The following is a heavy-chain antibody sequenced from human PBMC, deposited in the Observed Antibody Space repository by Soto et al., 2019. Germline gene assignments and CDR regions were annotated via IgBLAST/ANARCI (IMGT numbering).Heavy chain of an antibody. CDR3: ARHKYCGGDCYSAFRVYYYYGMDV. D-gene: IGHD2-21*02. V-gene: IGHV4-39*01. CDR2: IYYSGNT. CDR1: GGAIINRSYY. J-gene: IGHJ6*02. Sequence: SDPLSPTFTLSGGAIINRSYYITWNPHPPRWGLEWIGSIYYSGNTFYSASLKSRVTISVDTSKNQFSLQLSSLTAADTAVYYCARHKYCGGDCYSAFRVYYYYGMDVWGRGTTVT.